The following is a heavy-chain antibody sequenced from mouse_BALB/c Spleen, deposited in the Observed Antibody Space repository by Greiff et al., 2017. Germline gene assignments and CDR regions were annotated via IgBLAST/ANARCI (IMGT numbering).Heavy chain of an antibody. Sequence: VQLQQPGAELVKPGASVKLSCKASGYTFTSYWMHWVKQRPGQGLEWIGEINPSNGRTNYNEKFKSKATLTVDKSSSTAYMQLSSLTSEDSAVYYCAREPYYYGSSYRYFDVWGAGTTVTVSS. CDR3: AREPYYYGSSYRYFDV. V-gene: IGHV1S81*02. D-gene: IGHD1-1*01. J-gene: IGHJ1*01. CDR2: INPSNGRT. CDR1: GYTFTSYW.